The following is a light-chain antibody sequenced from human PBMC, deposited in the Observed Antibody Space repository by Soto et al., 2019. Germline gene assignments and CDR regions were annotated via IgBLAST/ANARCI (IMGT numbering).Light chain of an antibody. CDR2: DAS. Sequence: EIVLTQSPATLSLSPWERATLSCRASQSVSSYLAWYQQRPGQAPRLLIYDASNRATGIPARFSGSGSGTDFTLTISSLEPEDFAVYYCQQRSNWRGVTFGPGTKVDIK. J-gene: IGKJ3*01. V-gene: IGKV3-11*01. CDR1: QSVSSY. CDR3: QQRSNWRGVT.